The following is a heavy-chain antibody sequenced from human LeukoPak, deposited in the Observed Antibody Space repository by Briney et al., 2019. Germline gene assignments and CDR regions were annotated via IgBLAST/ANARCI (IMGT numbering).Heavy chain of an antibody. V-gene: IGHV4-39*01. CDR2: IYYSGST. Sequence: PSETLSLTCTVSGGSISSSSYYWGWIRQPPGKGLEWIGSIYYSGSTYYNPSLKSRVTISVDTSKNQFSLKLSSVTAADTAVYYCASVSWSGWPFDIWGQGTTVTVSS. CDR1: GGSISSSSYY. D-gene: IGHD3-3*01. CDR3: ASVSWSGWPFDI. J-gene: IGHJ3*02.